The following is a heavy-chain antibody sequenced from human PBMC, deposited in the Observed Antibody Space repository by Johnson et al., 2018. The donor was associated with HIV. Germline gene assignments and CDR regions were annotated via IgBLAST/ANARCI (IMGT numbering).Heavy chain of an antibody. Sequence: VQLVESGGGLVQPGGSLRLSCAASGFTFSSYWMSWVRQAPGQGLEWVANIKQDGSEKYYVDSVTGRFTISRDNAKNSLYLQMNRLRAEDTAVYYCARGGATAAFDIWGQGTMVTVSS. CDR3: ARGGATAAFDI. V-gene: IGHV3-7*05. D-gene: IGHD1-26*01. CDR2: IKQDGSEK. CDR1: GFTFSSYW. J-gene: IGHJ3*02.